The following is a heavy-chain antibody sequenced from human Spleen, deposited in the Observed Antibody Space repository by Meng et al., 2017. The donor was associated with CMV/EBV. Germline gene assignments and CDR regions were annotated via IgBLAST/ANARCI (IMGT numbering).Heavy chain of an antibody. J-gene: IGHJ6*02. V-gene: IGHV4-34*01. D-gene: IGHD1-26*01. CDR2: INHNERT. Sequence: SETLSLTCAVYGGSFKNFYWNWIRQSPGQGLEWIGEINHNERTNYNPSLESRVTISVDTSNHQFSLNLKSVTAADTAVYYCARRGTCDNFYYAVDVWGQGTTVTVSS. CDR1: GGSFKNFY. CDR3: ARRGTCDNFYYAVDV.